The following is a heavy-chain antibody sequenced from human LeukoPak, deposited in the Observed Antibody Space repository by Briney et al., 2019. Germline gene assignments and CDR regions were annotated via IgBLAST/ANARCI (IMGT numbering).Heavy chain of an antibody. CDR1: GGSINNYY. V-gene: IGHV4-4*07. CDR2: ISSTGST. D-gene: IGHD3-22*01. CDR3: ARGTYYDSSGYLDY. J-gene: IGHJ4*02. Sequence: SETLSLTCTVSGGSINNYYWSWIRQPAGKGLEWIGRISSTGSTTYNPSLRSRVTMSVDTSKNQFSLKLTSVTAADTAVYYCARGTYYDSSGYLDYWGQGTLVTVSS.